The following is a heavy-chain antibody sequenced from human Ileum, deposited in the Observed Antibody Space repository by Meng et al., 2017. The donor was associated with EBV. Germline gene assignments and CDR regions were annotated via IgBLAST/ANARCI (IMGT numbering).Heavy chain of an antibody. Sequence: QQSLQEWGTEPCKPLEHLSSICSVSSGSISYNNYCWGRLPQHPVKWLERIQCICYTYYTHSIQPLNSRVIISAEKSKNQFSMRLTSLTAADTDVYYCAMCPDYATTGYWGQGTLVTVSS. CDR3: AMCPDYATTGY. CDR2: ICYTYYT. V-gene: IGHV4-39*01. J-gene: IGHJ4*02. CDR1: SGSISYNNYC. D-gene: IGHD4-17*01.